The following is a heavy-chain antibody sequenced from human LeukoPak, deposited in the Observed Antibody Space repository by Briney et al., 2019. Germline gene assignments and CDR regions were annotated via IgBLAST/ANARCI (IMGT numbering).Heavy chain of an antibody. V-gene: IGHV4-39*07. CDR2: IYYSGNT. D-gene: IGHD3-22*01. CDR1: GGSISINGYY. Sequence: SETLSLTCIVSGGSISINGYYWGWIRQPPGKGLEWLGSIYYSGNTYYNPSLTGRVTMSVDTSKNQFSLKLSSVTAADTAVYYCAREWYYYDSSGYPPFDYWGQGTLVTVSS. CDR3: AREWYYYDSSGYPPFDY. J-gene: IGHJ4*02.